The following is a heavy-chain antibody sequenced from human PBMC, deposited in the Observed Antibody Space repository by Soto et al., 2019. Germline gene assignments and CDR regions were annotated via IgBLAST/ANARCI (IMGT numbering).Heavy chain of an antibody. CDR1: AYTFTNYG. J-gene: IGHJ4*01. V-gene: IGHV1-18*01. D-gene: IGHD6-19*01. CDR3: AARVSVAGPAIDY. Sequence: ASVKVSCKASAYTFTNYGISWVRQAPGQGLEWMGWIIPYYGKANYAQKFRGRVTITADASTNTVYMELSSLTSEDTALYYCAARVSVAGPAIDYWG. CDR2: IIPYYGKA.